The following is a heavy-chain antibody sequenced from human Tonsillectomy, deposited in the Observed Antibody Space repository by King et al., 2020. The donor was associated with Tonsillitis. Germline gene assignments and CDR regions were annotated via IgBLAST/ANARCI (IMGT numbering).Heavy chain of an antibody. Sequence: VQLVESGGGVVQPGRSLRLSCAASGFTFSSYGMHWVRQAPGKGLEWVALISYDGTNKYYADSVKGRFTISRDNSKKMLYLQMNSLRAEDTAVYYCARGPWGLVGLDAFDIWGQGTMVTVSS. CDR2: ISYDGTNK. J-gene: IGHJ3*02. CDR3: ARGPWGLVGLDAFDI. CDR1: GFTFSSYG. D-gene: IGHD2-8*02. V-gene: IGHV3-33*05.